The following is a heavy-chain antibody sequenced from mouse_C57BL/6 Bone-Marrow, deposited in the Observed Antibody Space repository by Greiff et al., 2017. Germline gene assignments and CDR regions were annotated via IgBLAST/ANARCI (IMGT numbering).Heavy chain of an antibody. CDR1: GYTFTDDC. V-gene: IGHV14-4*01. Sequence: VQLQQSGAELVRPGASVKMSCTASGYTFTDDCMHWVKQRPEQGLEWIGCIYPENGHTEYAAKFKGKATITVDTSSNTAYLQLSSLTSDDTAVYYCSRIAYWGQGTLVTVSA. CDR2: IYPENGHT. J-gene: IGHJ3*01. CDR3: SRIAY.